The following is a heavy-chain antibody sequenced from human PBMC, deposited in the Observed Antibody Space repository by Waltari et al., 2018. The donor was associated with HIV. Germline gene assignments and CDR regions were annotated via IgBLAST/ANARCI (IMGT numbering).Heavy chain of an antibody. V-gene: IGHV3-13*01. CDR1: GFASSNYD. Sequence: EVQLVESGGGLVQPGGSLRLSCAASGFASSNYDLHWVRQAAGKGLEWFAFIGTSGDTYYSYSVKGRVSISRENSENAFYLQMNSLTAGDTAVYYCARGKISAPGTSYFDYWGQGTLVTVSS. CDR3: ARGKISAPGTSYFDY. CDR2: IGTSGDT. J-gene: IGHJ4*02. D-gene: IGHD6-13*01.